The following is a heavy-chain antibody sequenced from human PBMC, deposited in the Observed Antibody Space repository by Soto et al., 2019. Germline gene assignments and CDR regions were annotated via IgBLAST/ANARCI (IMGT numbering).Heavy chain of an antibody. CDR3: ATERGHRPVAGSAAFDT. J-gene: IGHJ3*02. V-gene: IGHV1-69*06. Sequence: QVQLVQSGAEVKKPGSSVKVSCRASGGTFSTSAISWVRQGPGQGLEWVGGIVPIYDTPVFGQKFQDRVTISADISTGTVYMGVSSLTSEDTAVYFCATERGHRPVAGSAAFDTWGQGTMITV. D-gene: IGHD6-19*01. CDR1: GGTFSTSA. CDR2: IVPIYDTP.